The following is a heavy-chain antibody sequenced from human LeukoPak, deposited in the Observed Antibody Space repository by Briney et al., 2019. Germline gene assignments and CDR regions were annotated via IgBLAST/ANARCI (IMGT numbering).Heavy chain of an antibody. V-gene: IGHV4-34*01. CDR2: INHSGST. Sequence: SETLSLTCAVYGGSFSGYYWSWIRQPPGKGLEWIGEINHSGSTNYNPSLKSRVTISVDASKNQFSLKLSSVTAADTAVYHCARGTTFRPTFDYWGQGTLVTVSS. CDR1: GGSFSGYY. CDR3: ARGTTFRPTFDY. D-gene: IGHD1-1*01. J-gene: IGHJ4*02.